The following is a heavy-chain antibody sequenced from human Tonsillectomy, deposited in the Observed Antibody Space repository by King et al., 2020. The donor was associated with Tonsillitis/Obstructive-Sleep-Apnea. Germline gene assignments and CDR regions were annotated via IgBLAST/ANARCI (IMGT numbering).Heavy chain of an antibody. CDR3: ARIPMIAEHDY. CDR2: MIPICGTA. J-gene: IGHJ4*02. Sequence: VQLVQSGAEVKKPGASVKVSCKASGGTFSSYAISWVRQAPGQGLEWMGGMIPICGTANYAQKVQGRVTITADESTSTAYMELSSLRAEDTAVYYCARIPMIAEHDYWGQGTLVTVSS. CDR1: GGTFSSYA. D-gene: IGHD3-22*01. V-gene: IGHV1-69*01.